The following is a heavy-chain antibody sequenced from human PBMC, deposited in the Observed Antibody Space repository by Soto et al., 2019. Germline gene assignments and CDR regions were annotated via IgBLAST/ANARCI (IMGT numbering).Heavy chain of an antibody. V-gene: IGHV1-69*13. CDR2: IIPIFGTA. Sequence: ASVKVSCKASGGTFSSYAISWVRQAPGQGLEWMGGIIPIFGTANYAQKFQGRVTITADESTSTAYMELSSLRSEDTAVYYCAKVFYYYDSSGYYYFDYWGQGTLVTVSS. D-gene: IGHD3-22*01. CDR3: AKVFYYYDSSGYYYFDY. CDR1: GGTFSSYA. J-gene: IGHJ4*02.